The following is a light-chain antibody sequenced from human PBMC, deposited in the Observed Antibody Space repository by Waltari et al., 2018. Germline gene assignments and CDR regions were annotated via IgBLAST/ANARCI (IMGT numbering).Light chain of an antibody. Sequence: SYELTQPPSVSVSPGQTASITCSGDKLGDKYACWYQQRPGQSPVLVIYEDTKRPSGIPGRFSGSNSGKTATLTISGTQAIDEADYYCQAWDSRTEVFGGGTKLTVL. CDR2: EDT. J-gene: IGLJ2*01. V-gene: IGLV3-1*01. CDR3: QAWDSRTEV. CDR1: KLGDKY.